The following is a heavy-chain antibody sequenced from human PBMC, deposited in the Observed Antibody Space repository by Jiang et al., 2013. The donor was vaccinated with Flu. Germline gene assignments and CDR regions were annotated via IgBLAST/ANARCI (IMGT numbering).Heavy chain of an antibody. Sequence: TLSLTCTVSGGSISSYYWSWIRQPPGKGLEWIGYIYYSGSTYYNPSLKSRVTISVDTSKNQFSLKLSSVTAADTAVYYCARGEIDDYGDLLDYWGQGTLVTVSS. CDR3: ARGEIDDYGDLLDY. V-gene: IGHV4-59*08. J-gene: IGHJ4*02. CDR1: GGSISSYY. D-gene: IGHD4-17*01. CDR2: IYYSGST.